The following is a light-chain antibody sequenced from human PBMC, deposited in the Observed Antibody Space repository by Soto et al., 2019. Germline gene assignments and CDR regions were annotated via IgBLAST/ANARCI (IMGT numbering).Light chain of an antibody. CDR3: QQYGTSPRVT. Sequence: EIVLTQSPGTLSLSPGERATLSCRASQSVSSSYLAWYQQKPGQAPSLLIYGASSRATGIPDRFSGSGSGANFTLTISRLEPEDFAVYYCQQYGTSPRVTFGPGTKLDIK. CDR2: GAS. CDR1: QSVSSSY. V-gene: IGKV3-20*01. J-gene: IGKJ3*01.